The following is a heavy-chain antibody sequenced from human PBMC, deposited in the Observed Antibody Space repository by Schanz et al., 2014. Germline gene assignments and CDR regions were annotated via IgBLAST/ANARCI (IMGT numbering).Heavy chain of an antibody. CDR3: AGTYCSSTSCYTGYYYMDV. D-gene: IGHD2-2*02. CDR1: GGTFSTYT. V-gene: IGHV1-69*02. Sequence: QVQLVQSGAEVKKPGASVKVSCKASGGTFSTYTISWVRQAPGQGLEWMGRIIPVLAIADYAQKFQGRVTITADKSTFTAYMELTSLRSEDTAVYYCAGTYCSSTSCYTGYYYMDVWGKGTTVTVSS. CDR2: IIPVLAIA. J-gene: IGHJ6*03.